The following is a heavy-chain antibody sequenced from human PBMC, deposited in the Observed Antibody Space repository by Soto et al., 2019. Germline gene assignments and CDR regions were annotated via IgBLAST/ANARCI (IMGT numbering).Heavy chain of an antibody. CDR2: IDSSSSYI. J-gene: IGHJ4*02. CDR3: ATISGTTRWDDY. V-gene: IGHV3-21*01. Sequence: GGSLRLSCAASGFTFSSCSMNWVRQAPGKGLEWVSSIDSSSSYIHYADSVKGRFTISRDNAKNSLYLQMNSLRAEDTAVYYCATISGTTRWDDYWGQGTLVTVSS. CDR1: GFTFSSCS. D-gene: IGHD1-20*01.